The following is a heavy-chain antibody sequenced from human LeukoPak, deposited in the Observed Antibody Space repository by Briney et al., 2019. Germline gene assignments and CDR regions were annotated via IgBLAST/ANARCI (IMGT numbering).Heavy chain of an antibody. CDR2: ISTGGSST. Sequence: GGSLRLSCAASGFTFSSYAMSWVRQAPGKGLEWVSTISTGGSSTYYADSVKDRFTVSRDNSENTLYLQMNSLRAEDTAMYYCAKDATGYSSGEGYFDYWGQGALVTVSS. D-gene: IGHD6-19*01. J-gene: IGHJ4*02. CDR3: AKDATGYSSGEGYFDY. CDR1: GFTFSSYA. V-gene: IGHV3-23*01.